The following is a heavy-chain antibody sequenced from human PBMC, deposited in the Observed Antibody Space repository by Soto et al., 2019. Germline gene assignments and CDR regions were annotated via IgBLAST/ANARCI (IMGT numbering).Heavy chain of an antibody. CDR2: ISAYNGNT. J-gene: IGHJ6*02. Sequence: ASVKVSCKASGYTFSSYGFSWVRQAPGQGLEWMGWISAYNGNTNYAQKLQGRVTMTTDTSTSTAYMELRSLRSDDTAVYYCASHYESSGLRGKYGMDVWGQGTTVTVSS. D-gene: IGHD3-22*01. CDR3: ASHYESSGLRGKYGMDV. V-gene: IGHV1-18*01. CDR1: GYTFSSYG.